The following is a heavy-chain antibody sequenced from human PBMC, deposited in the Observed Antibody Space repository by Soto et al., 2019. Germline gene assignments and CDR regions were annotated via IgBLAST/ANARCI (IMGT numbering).Heavy chain of an antibody. CDR2: IYTSGST. J-gene: IGHJ6*02. CDR3: ARSSSGWYGTNYYYYYGIDV. D-gene: IGHD6-19*01. Sequence: SETLSLTCTVSGGSISSYYWSWIRQPAGKGLEWIGRIYTSGSTNYNPSLKSRVTMSVDTSKNQFSLKLSSVTAADTAVYYCARSSSGWYGTNYYYYYGIDVWGQGTTVTV. V-gene: IGHV4-4*07. CDR1: GGSISSYY.